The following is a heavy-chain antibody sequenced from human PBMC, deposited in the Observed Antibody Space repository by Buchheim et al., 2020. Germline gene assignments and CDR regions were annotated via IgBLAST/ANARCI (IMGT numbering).Heavy chain of an antibody. CDR1: GGSFSGYY. J-gene: IGHJ4*02. CDR3: ARLIGRGWSLARFDY. V-gene: IGHV4-34*01. CDR2: INHSGST. Sequence: QVQLQQWGAGLLKPSETLSPTCAVYGGSFSGYYWSWIRQPPGKGLEWIGEINHSGSTNYNPSLKSRVTISVDTSKNQFSLKLSSVTAADTAVYYCARLIGRGWSLARFDYWGQGTL. D-gene: IGHD6-19*01.